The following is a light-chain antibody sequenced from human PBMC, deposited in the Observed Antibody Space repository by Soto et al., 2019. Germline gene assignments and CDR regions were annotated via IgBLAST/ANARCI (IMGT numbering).Light chain of an antibody. CDR2: DAS. Sequence: EIVLTQSPATLSLSPGERATLSCRASQSVRSYLAWYQQKVGQAPRLLIYDASNRATGIPARFSGSGSGTDFTLTISSLEPEYFAVYYCQQRSNWPRTFGQGTKVEIK. V-gene: IGKV3-11*01. J-gene: IGKJ1*01. CDR1: QSVRSY. CDR3: QQRSNWPRT.